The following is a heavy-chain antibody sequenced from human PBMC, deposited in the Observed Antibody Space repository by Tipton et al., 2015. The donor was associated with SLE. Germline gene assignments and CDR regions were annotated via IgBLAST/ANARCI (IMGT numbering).Heavy chain of an antibody. CDR3: ARGTNYDSSGYYSY. V-gene: IGHV4-61*09. CDR2: LYPSGNT. J-gene: IGHJ4*02. CDR1: GGSITSGVYY. D-gene: IGHD3-22*01. Sequence: TLSLTCTVSGGSITSGVYYWSWIRQPAGKGLEWIGHLYPSGNTHYNSSLKSRVTISVDTSKNQFSLKLSSVTAADTALYYCARGTNYDSSGYYSYWGQGTLVTVSS.